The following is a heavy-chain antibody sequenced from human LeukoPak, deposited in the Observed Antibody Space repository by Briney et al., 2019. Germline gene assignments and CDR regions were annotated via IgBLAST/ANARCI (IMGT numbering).Heavy chain of an antibody. D-gene: IGHD6-13*01. V-gene: IGHV3-33*06. J-gene: IGHJ4*02. CDR1: GFTFSSYG. CDR3: AKRGQQLAITYKSGYYFDY. Sequence: GGSLRLSCAASGFTFSSYGMHWVRQAPGKGLEWVAVIWYDGSNKYYADSVKGRFTISRDNSKNTLYLQMNSLRAEDAAVYYCAKRGQQLAITYKSGYYFDYWGQGTLVTVSS. CDR2: IWYDGSNK.